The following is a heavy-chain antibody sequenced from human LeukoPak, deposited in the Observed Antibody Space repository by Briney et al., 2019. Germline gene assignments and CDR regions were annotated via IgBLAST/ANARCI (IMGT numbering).Heavy chain of an antibody. J-gene: IGHJ5*02. V-gene: IGHV3-9*01. CDR1: GFTFDDYA. D-gene: IGHD6-13*01. CDR3: AKSKPSSP. CDR2: ISWNSGSI. Sequence: GGSLRLSCAASGFTFDDYAMHWVRQAPGKGLEWVSGISWNSGSIGYADSVKGRFTISRDNAKNSLYLQMNSLRAEDTAVYYCAKSKPSSPWGQGTLVTVSS.